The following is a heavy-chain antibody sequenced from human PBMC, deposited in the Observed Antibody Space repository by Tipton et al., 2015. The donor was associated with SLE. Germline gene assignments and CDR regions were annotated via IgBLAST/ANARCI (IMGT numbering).Heavy chain of an antibody. CDR2: VYHSGTS. CDR3: ARDVGEWSSSSGSYGMDV. V-gene: IGHV4-39*07. J-gene: IGHJ6*02. D-gene: IGHD6-6*01. Sequence: TLSLTCTFSGDSFTDYGHYWGWIRQPPGKGLEWIASVYHSGTSYYNPSLKSRVAMSVDTSKSQFSLRLSSLTAADTALYYCARDVGEWSSSSGSYGMDVWGQGTTVTVYS. CDR1: GDSFTDYGHY.